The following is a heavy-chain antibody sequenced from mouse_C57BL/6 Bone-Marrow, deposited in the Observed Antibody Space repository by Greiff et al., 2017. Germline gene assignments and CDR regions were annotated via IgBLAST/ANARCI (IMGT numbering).Heavy chain of an antibody. CDR2: INPNYGTT. CDR3: ARRGAYYRDAMDY. Sequence: VQLQQSGPELVKPGASVKISCKASGYSFTDYNMNWVKQSNGKSLEWIGVINPNYGTTSYNQKFKGKATLTVDPSSSTDYMQLNSLTSADSADYYCARRGAYYRDAMDYWGQGTSVTVSA. D-gene: IGHD2-12*01. J-gene: IGHJ4*01. CDR1: GYSFTDYN. V-gene: IGHV1-39*01.